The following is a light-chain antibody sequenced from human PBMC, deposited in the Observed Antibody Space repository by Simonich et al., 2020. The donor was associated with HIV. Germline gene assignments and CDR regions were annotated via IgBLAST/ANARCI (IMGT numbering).Light chain of an antibody. V-gene: IGLV4-69*01. CDR2: LNSDGSH. CDR3: QTWDTGIQV. CDR1: RGHISYA. Sequence: QLVLTQSPSASASLGASVKLTCTLTRGHISYAIAWHQQQPEKGPRYLMKLNSDGSHSKWDGIPDRFSGSSSGAERYRTISSLQSEDEADYYCQTWDTGIQVFGGGTKLTVL. J-gene: IGLJ3*02.